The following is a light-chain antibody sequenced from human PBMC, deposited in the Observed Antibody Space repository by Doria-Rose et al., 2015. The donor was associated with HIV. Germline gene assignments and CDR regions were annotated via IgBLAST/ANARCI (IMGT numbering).Light chain of an antibody. CDR3: HQYGTSWT. J-gene: IGKJ1*01. CDR2: DGS. Sequence: EIVLTQSPGTLSLSPGERATLSCRASQSFSSTYLAWYQQKPGHAPSLLTYDGSTRATGIPDRFSASGSGTDFTLTINRLEPEDFALYYCHQYGTSWTFGQGTKVEI. V-gene: IGKV3-20*01. CDR1: QSFSSTY.